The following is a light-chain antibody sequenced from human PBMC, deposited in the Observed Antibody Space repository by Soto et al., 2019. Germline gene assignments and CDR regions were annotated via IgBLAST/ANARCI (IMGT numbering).Light chain of an antibody. CDR3: QQLNSYPRIT. J-gene: IGKJ5*01. Sequence: DIQLTQSPSFLSASVGDRVTITCRASQGINSYLAWYQQKPGKAPKLLIYAASTLQSGVPSRFSGSGSGTEFTLTISSLQPEDFATDYCQQLNSYPRITFGQGTRLEIK. CDR1: QGINSY. CDR2: AAS. V-gene: IGKV1-9*01.